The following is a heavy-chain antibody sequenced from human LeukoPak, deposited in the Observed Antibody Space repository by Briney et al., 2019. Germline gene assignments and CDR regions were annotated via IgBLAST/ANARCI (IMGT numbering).Heavy chain of an antibody. CDR2: VYYSGST. CDR3: ARARGYCSVSSCYYFDY. CDR1: GGSVSSGVYF. D-gene: IGHD2-15*01. J-gene: IGHJ4*02. V-gene: IGHV4-61*08. Sequence: SETLSLTCSVSGGSVSSGVYFWSWIRQPPGKGLEWIGYVYYSGSTSYNPSLKGRVTLSIDTSKNQFSLRLKSVTTADTAVYYCARARGYCSVSSCYYFDYWGQGTLVTVSS.